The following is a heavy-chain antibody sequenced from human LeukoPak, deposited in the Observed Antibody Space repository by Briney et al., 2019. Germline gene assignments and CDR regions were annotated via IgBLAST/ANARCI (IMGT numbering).Heavy chain of an antibody. Sequence: PGGSLRLSCAASGFGFSNYYISWIRKAPGRGLEFLAHIGNGGFTTYYAESVKGRFTISRDNTKNSLYLQMDGLRVEDTAVYYCARAFFFDFWGQGTLVTVSS. CDR1: GFGFSNYY. D-gene: IGHD3-16*01. CDR2: IGNGGFTT. V-gene: IGHV3-11*04. J-gene: IGHJ4*02. CDR3: ARAFFFDF.